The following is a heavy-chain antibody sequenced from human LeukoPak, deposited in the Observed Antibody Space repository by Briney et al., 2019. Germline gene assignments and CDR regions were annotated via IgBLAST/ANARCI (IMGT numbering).Heavy chain of an antibody. J-gene: IGHJ5*02. D-gene: IGHD3-10*01. CDR3: ARAAAPRYYYGSGSPHNWFDP. CDR2: INHSGST. V-gene: IGHV4-34*01. Sequence: SETLSLTCAVYGGSFSGYYWSWIRQPPGKGLEWIGEINHSGSTNYNPSLKSRVTISVDTSKNQFSLKLSSVTAADTAVYYCARAAAPRYYYGSGSPHNWFDPWGQGTLVTVSS. CDR1: GGSFSGYY.